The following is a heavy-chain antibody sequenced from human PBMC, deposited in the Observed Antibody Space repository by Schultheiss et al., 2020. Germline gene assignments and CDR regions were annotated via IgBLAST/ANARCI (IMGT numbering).Heavy chain of an antibody. CDR1: GFTFSSYG. V-gene: IGHV3-21*01. Sequence: GGSLRLSCAASGFTFSSYGMHWVRQAPGKGLEWVSSISSSSSYIYYADSVKGRFTISRDNAKNSLYLQMNSLRAEDTAVYYCASWNGDYRTYYFDYWGQGTLVTVSS. CDR3: ASWNGDYRTYYFDY. J-gene: IGHJ4*02. D-gene: IGHD4-17*01. CDR2: ISSSSSYI.